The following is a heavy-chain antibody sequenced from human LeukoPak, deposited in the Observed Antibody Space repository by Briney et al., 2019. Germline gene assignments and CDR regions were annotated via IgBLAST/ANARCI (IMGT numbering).Heavy chain of an antibody. Sequence: GASVKVSCKASGGTFSSYTISWVRQAPGQGLEWMGRIIPILGIANYAQKFQGRVTITADKYTSTAYMDLSSLRSEDTAVYYCAPSEEVVARSFVYWRQGTLVTVSS. CDR2: IIPILGIA. CDR1: GGTFSSYT. J-gene: IGHJ4*02. CDR3: APSEEVVARSFVY. D-gene: IGHD2-15*01. V-gene: IGHV1-69*02.